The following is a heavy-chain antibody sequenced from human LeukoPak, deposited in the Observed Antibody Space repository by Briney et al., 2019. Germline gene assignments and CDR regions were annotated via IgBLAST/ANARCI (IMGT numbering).Heavy chain of an antibody. CDR1: GGPISSYY. V-gene: IGHV4-59*01. J-gene: IGHJ4*02. CDR2: IYYSGST. D-gene: IGHD3-16*01. CDR3: ARDYGGPFEY. Sequence: KSSETLSLTCTVSGGPISSYYWSWIRQPPGKGLEWIGYIYYSGSTNYNPSLKSRVTISVDTSKNQFSLKLSSVTAADTAVYYCARDYGGPFEYWGQGTLVTVSS.